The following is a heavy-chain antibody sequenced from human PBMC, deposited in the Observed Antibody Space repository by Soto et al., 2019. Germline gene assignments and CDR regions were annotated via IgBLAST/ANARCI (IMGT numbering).Heavy chain of an antibody. D-gene: IGHD5-12*01. V-gene: IGHV4-31*03. CDR1: GGSISSGGYY. CDR2: IYYSGST. Sequence: SETLSLTCTVSGGSISSGGYYWSWIRQHPGKGLEWIGYIYYSGSTYYNPSLKSRVTISVDTSKNQFSLKLSSVTAADTAVYYCARPESADIVATIVQTLEGPRAWFDPWGQGTLVTVSS. CDR3: ARPESADIVATIVQTLEGPRAWFDP. J-gene: IGHJ5*02.